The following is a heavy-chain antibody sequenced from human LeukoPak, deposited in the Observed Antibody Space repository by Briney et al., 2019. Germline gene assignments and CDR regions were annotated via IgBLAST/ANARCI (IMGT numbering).Heavy chain of an antibody. V-gene: IGHV4-61*02. CDR2: IYTSGST. CDR3: ARGVTVTTWDPWFDT. Sequence: SETLSLTCSVYGGSISSSSYYWSWIRQPAGKGLEWIGRIYTSGSTKYNPSLKGRVTISVDTSKNQFSLKLNSVTAADTAVYYCARGVTVTTWDPWFDTWGQGTLVTVSS. D-gene: IGHD1-20*01. J-gene: IGHJ5*02. CDR1: GGSISSSSYY.